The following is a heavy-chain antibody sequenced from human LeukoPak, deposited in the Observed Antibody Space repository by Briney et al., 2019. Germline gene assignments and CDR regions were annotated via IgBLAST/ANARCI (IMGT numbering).Heavy chain of an antibody. D-gene: IGHD3-16*01. CDR1: GFTFSSYA. Sequence: GGSLRLSCAASGFTFSSYAMSWVRQAPGKGLEWVSVISGSGGSTYSADSVKGRFTISRDNSKNTLYLQMNSLRAEDTAVYFCARDMIILQSWGQGTLVTVSS. CDR2: ISGSGGST. CDR3: ARDMIILQS. J-gene: IGHJ5*02. V-gene: IGHV3-23*01.